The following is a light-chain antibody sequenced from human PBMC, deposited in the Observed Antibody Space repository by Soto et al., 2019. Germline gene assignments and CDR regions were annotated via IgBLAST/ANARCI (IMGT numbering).Light chain of an antibody. CDR2: DAS. CDR3: QQYNYFWA. V-gene: IGKV1-5*01. Sequence: DIQMTQSPSTLSASVGDRVTITCRASQSISSWLAWYQQNPGKAPKLLIYDASNLESGVPSRFSGGGSGTEFSLTISSLQPDDFATYYCQQYNYFWAFGQGTRVEIK. J-gene: IGKJ1*01. CDR1: QSISSW.